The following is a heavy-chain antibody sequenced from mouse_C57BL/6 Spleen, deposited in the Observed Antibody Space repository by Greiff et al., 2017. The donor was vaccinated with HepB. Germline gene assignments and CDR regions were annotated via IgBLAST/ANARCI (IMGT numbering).Heavy chain of an antibody. V-gene: IGHV1-82*01. CDR2: IYPGDGDT. CDR1: GYAFSSSW. CDR3: ARQLRLRNYAMDY. D-gene: IGHD3-2*02. J-gene: IGHJ4*01. Sequence: QVQLQQSGPELVKPGASVKISCKASGYAFSSSWMNWVKQRPGKGLEWIGRIYPGDGDTNYNGKFKGKATLTTDKSSSTACMQLSSLTSEDSAVYFCARQLRLRNYAMDYWGQGTSVTVSS.